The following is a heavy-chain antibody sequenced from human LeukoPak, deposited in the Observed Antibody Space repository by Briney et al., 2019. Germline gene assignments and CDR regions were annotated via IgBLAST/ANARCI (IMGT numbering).Heavy chain of an antibody. CDR2: ISSSSSYI. CDR1: GFTFSSYS. D-gene: IGHD2-2*01. CDR3: ARDLSSRTSCYDA. Sequence: PGGSLRLSCAASGFTFSSYSMNWVRQAPGKGLEWVSSISSSSSYIYYADSVKGRFTISRDNAKNSLYLQMNSLRAEDTAVYYCARDLSSRTSCYDAWGQGTLVTVSS. J-gene: IGHJ5*02. V-gene: IGHV3-21*01.